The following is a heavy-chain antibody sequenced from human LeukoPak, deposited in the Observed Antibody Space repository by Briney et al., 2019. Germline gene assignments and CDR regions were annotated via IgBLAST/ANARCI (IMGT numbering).Heavy chain of an antibody. CDR1: GDNVSSNSVT. Sequence: SQTLSLTCAISGDNVSSNSVTWNWIRQSPSRGPEWLGRTYYRSTWYNDYAVSVRGRITVNPDTSKNQFSLHLNSVTPEDTAVYYCARRLTQYDCFDPWGQGILVTVSS. V-gene: IGHV6-1*01. CDR2: TYYRSTWYN. CDR3: ARRLTQYDCFDP. D-gene: IGHD2-2*01. J-gene: IGHJ5*02.